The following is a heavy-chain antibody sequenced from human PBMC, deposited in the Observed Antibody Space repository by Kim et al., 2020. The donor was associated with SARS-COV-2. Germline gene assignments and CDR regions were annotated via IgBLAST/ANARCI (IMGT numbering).Heavy chain of an antibody. Sequence: NPSLKRRVTISVDTSKLQFSLKLSSVTAADTAVCYCARDIAVAGLYYFDYWGQGTLVTVSS. D-gene: IGHD6-19*01. J-gene: IGHJ4*02. V-gene: IGHV4-34*01. CDR3: ARDIAVAGLYYFDY.